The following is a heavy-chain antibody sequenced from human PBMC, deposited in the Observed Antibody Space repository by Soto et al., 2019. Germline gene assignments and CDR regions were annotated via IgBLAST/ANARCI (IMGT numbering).Heavy chain of an antibody. D-gene: IGHD4-17*01. J-gene: IGHJ5*02. CDR1: GGTFSSYT. Sequence: QVQLVQSGAEVKKPGSSVKVSCKASGGTFSSYTISWVRQAPGQGLEWMGRIIPILGIANYAQKFQGRVTITADTSTSTAYMELSSLRSEDTAVYYCARGGDYGDYGDWFDPWGQGTLVTVSS. CDR2: IIPILGIA. CDR3: ARGGDYGDYGDWFDP. V-gene: IGHV1-69*02.